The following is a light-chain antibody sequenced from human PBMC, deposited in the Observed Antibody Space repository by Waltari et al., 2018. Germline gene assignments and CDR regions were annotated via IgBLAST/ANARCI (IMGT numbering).Light chain of an antibody. V-gene: IGKV1-8*01. CDR2: DAS. CDR1: QGISSY. Sequence: AIRITQSPSSLSASTGDRVTITCRASQGISSYLAWYQQKPGKAPKILIYDASTLQSGVPSRFSGSGSATDFTLTISCLQSEDFATYYCQQYYSYPSFGQGTKLEIK. J-gene: IGKJ2*01. CDR3: QQYYSYPS.